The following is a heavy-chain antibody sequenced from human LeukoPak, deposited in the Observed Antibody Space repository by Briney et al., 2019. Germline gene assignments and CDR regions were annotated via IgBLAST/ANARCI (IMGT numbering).Heavy chain of an antibody. CDR3: ARATTLISYFDY. J-gene: IGHJ4*02. V-gene: IGHV4-59*01. Sequence: SETLSLTCSVSGGSFDSKYWSWIRQPPGKGLEWIGYIYYSGSTNYNPSLKSRVAISLDTSKNQFSLKLSSVTAADTAMYYCARATTLISYFDYWGQGTLVTVSS. CDR1: GGSFDSKY. D-gene: IGHD4-11*01. CDR2: IYYSGST.